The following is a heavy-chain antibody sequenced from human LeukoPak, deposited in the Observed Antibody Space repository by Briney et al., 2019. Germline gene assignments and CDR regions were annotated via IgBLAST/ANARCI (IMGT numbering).Heavy chain of an antibody. CDR1: GGSISSGGYS. D-gene: IGHD3-22*01. CDR2: IYHSGST. V-gene: IGHV4-30-2*01. J-gene: IGHJ4*02. Sequence: PSETLSLTCAVSGGSISSGGYSWSWIRQPPGKGLEWIGYIYHSGSTYYNPSLKSRVTISVDRSKNQFSLKLSSVTAADTAVYYCAREKDSSGYVDYWGQGTLVTVSS. CDR3: AREKDSSGYVDY.